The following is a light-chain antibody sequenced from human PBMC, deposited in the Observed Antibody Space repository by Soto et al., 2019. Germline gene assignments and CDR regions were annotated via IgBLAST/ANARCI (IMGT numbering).Light chain of an antibody. CDR3: FSFTTVSTHV. J-gene: IGLJ1*01. Sequence: QSALTQPASLSGSPGQSITISCTGTSSDIGAYDYVSWFQQHPGKAPKLMISEVNNRPSGVSNRFSGSKSGNTAYLTISGLQVEDEAEYFCFSFTTVSTHVFGTGTMLTVL. CDR2: EVN. V-gene: IGLV2-14*01. CDR1: SSDIGAYDY.